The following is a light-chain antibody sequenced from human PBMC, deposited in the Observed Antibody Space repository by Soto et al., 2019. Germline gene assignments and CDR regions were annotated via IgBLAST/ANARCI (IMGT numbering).Light chain of an antibody. CDR1: QSVSSY. Sequence: EIVLTQSPANLSLSPGERATLSCRASQSVSSYLAWYQQKTGQAPRLLIYDASNRATGIPARFSGSGSGTDFTLTISSLEPEDFAGYYCQQRSNWPLTFSGGTKVDIK. CDR2: DAS. CDR3: QQRSNWPLT. J-gene: IGKJ4*02. V-gene: IGKV3-11*01.